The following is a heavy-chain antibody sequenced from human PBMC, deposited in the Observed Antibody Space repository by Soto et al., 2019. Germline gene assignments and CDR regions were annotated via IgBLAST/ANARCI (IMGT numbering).Heavy chain of an antibody. CDR1: GGSISSYY. V-gene: IGHV4-59*08. D-gene: IGHD3-3*01. Sequence: PSETLSLTCTVSGGSISSYYWSWIRQPPGKGLEWIGYIYYSGSTNYNPSLKSRVTISVDTSKNQFSLKLSSVTAADTAVYYCARGGYDFWSGSHPLDYWGQGTLVTVSS. CDR3: ARGGYDFWSGSHPLDY. J-gene: IGHJ4*02. CDR2: IYYSGST.